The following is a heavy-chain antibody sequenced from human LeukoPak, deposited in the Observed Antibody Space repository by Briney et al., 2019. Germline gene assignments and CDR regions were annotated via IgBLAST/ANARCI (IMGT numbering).Heavy chain of an antibody. CDR1: GFTFDDYG. V-gene: IGHV3-20*04. D-gene: IGHD2-15*01. J-gene: IGHJ4*02. CDR2: INWNGGST. CDR3: ARDGEYCSGVTCYSDY. Sequence: GGSLRLSCAASGFTFDDYGMSWVRQAPGKGLEGGSGINWNGGSTGYADSVKGRFTISRDNAKNSLYLQMNSLRAGDTAMYYCARDGEYCSGVTCYSDYWGQGKLVTVSS.